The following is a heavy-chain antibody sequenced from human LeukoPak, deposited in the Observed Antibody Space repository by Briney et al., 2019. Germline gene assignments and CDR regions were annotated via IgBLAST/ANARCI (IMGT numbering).Heavy chain of an antibody. Sequence: SETLSLTCAVYGGPFSGYYWSWIRQPPGKGLEWIGEINHSGSTNYNPSLKSRVTISVDTSKNQFSLKLSSVTAADTAVYYCARPMVRGVIKLGFDPWGQGTLVAVSS. CDR3: ARPMVRGVIKLGFDP. D-gene: IGHD3-10*01. J-gene: IGHJ5*02. V-gene: IGHV4-34*01. CDR1: GGPFSGYY. CDR2: INHSGST.